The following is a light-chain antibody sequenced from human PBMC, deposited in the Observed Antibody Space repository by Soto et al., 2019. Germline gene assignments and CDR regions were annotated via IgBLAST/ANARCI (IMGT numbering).Light chain of an antibody. CDR3: SSYSNITTLYG. V-gene: IGLV2-14*03. CDR1: SRDVGGYNY. Sequence: QSALTQPASVSGSPGQSITISCTGTSRDVGGYNYVSWYQQHPGKAPKLMIYNVRNRPSGVSDRFSGSKSGNTASLTISGLQAEDEADYYCSSYSNITTLYGFGTGTKRTVL. CDR2: NVR. J-gene: IGLJ1*01.